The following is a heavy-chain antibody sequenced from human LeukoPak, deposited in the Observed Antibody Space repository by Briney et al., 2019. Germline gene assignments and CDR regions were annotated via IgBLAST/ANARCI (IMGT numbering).Heavy chain of an antibody. Sequence: GGSLRLSCAASGFTFSSYGMHWVRQAPGKGLEWVAVIWYDGSNKYYADSVKGRLTISRDNSKNTLYLQMNSLRAEDTAVYYCARSVSSGWCFDYWGQGTLVTVSS. V-gene: IGHV3-33*01. CDR3: ARSVSSGWCFDY. J-gene: IGHJ4*02. CDR1: GFTFSSYG. D-gene: IGHD6-19*01. CDR2: IWYDGSNK.